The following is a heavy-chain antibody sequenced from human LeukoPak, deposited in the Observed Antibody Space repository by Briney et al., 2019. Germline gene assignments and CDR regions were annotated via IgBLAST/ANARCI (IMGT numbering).Heavy chain of an antibody. CDR2: ISYDGRNK. CDR3: ARGSGYCSSTSCPPFDY. Sequence: GRSLRLSCAASGFPFSSYAMHWVREAPGKGVEGVAVISYDGRNKYYADSVKGRFTISRDNSKNTLYLQMNSLRAEDTAVYYCARGSGYCSSTSCPPFDYWGQGTLVTVSS. CDR1: GFPFSSYA. J-gene: IGHJ4*02. D-gene: IGHD2-2*01. V-gene: IGHV3-30*04.